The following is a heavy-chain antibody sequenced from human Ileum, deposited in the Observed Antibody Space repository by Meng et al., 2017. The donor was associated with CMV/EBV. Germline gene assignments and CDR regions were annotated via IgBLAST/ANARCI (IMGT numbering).Heavy chain of an antibody. CDR2: ISSSSSYI. V-gene: IGHV3-21*01. Sequence: GESLKISCASSGFTFSSYSMNWVRQAPGKGLEWVSSISSSSSYIYYADSVKGRFTISRDNAKNSLYLQMNSLRAESTAVYYCARGPDTIFGAIGRFEPWGQGTLVTVSS. D-gene: IGHD3-3*01. CDR3: ARGPDTIFGAIGRFEP. J-gene: IGHJ5*01. CDR1: GFTFSSYS.